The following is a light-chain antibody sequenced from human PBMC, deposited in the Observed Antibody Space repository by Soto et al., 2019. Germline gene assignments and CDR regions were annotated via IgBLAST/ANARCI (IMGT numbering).Light chain of an antibody. V-gene: IGLV2-11*01. J-gene: IGLJ1*01. CDR3: CSYAGSYTYV. Sequence: QSALTQPRSVSGSPGQSVTISCTGTNSDVGTYNYVSWYQQHPGKAPKLIIYDVSQRPSGVPARFSGSKSGNTASLTISGLQAEDEADYYCCSYAGSYTYVFGTGTKVTVL. CDR2: DVS. CDR1: NSDVGTYNY.